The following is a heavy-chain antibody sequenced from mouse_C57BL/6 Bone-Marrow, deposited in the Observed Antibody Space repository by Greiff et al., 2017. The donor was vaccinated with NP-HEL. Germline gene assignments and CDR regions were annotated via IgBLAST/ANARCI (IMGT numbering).Heavy chain of an antibody. J-gene: IGHJ4*01. CDR2: IDPSDSYT. CDR3: ARWGFYDFYYAMDY. V-gene: IGHV1-59*01. CDR1: GYTFTSYW. D-gene: IGHD2-12*01. Sequence: QVQLQQSGAELVRPGTSVKLSCKASGYTFTSYWMHWVKQRPGQGLEWIGVIDPSDSYTNYNQKFKGKATLTVDTSSSTAYMQLSSLTSEDSAVYYCARWGFYDFYYAMDYWGQGTSVTVSS.